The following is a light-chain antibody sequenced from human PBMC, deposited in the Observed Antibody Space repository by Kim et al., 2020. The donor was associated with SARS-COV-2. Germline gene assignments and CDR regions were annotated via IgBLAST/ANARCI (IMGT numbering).Light chain of an antibody. CDR2: KAS. CDR1: QSIGNS. Sequence: ASVGDRVTITCRASQSIGNSLAWYQQRPGKAPNLLIYKASTLQSGVPSRFRGSGSGTDFTLSISSLQPDDFATYYCQHYNSYPYTFGQGTKLEI. V-gene: IGKV1-5*03. CDR3: QHYNSYPYT. J-gene: IGKJ2*01.